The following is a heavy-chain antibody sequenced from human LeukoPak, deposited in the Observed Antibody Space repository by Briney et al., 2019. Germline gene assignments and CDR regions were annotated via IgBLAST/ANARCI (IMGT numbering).Heavy chain of an antibody. D-gene: IGHD3-22*01. V-gene: IGHV3-23*01. J-gene: IGHJ4*02. CDR2: ITPNADRA. Sequence: AGGSLRLSCAASGFTFGSYGMSWVRQAPGKGLEWVSFITPNADRASYADSVKGRFTISRDNPRNTLYMQMNSLRDEDTAVYYCAKAPYDSSGALDYWGQGTLVTVSS. CDR3: AKAPYDSSGALDY. CDR1: GFTFGSYG.